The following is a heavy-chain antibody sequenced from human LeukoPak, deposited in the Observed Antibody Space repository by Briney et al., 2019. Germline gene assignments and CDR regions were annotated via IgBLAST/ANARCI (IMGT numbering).Heavy chain of an antibody. Sequence: NPSETLSLTCTVSGGSISTYYWSWIRQPPGKGLEWIGYIYHSGSTKYNPSLKSRATISVDTSKNQFSLKLSSVTAADTAVYYCARDGYSGNDGLWGQGTLVTVSS. CDR3: ARDGYSGNDGL. CDR1: GGSISTYY. D-gene: IGHD5-12*01. J-gene: IGHJ4*02. V-gene: IGHV4-59*01. CDR2: IYHSGST.